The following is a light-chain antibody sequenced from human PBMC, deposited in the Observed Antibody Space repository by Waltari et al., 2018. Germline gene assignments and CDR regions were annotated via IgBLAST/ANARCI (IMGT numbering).Light chain of an antibody. J-gene: IGKJ5*01. CDR2: DAS. Sequence: DIVLTQSPATLSLSPGERATLSGRASQSVSSYLAWYQQKPGQAPRLLIYDASNRATGIPARFSGSGSGTDFTLTISSLEPEDFAVYYCQQRSNWLITFGQGTRLEIK. V-gene: IGKV3-11*01. CDR1: QSVSSY. CDR3: QQRSNWLIT.